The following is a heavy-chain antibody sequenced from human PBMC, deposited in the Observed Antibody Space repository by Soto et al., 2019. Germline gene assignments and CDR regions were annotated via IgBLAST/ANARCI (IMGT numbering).Heavy chain of an antibody. CDR2: ISGSGGST. Sequence: GGSLRLSCAASGFTFSSYAMSWVRQAPGKGLEWVSAISGSGGSTYYADSVKGRFTISRDNSKNTLYLQMNSLRAEDTAVYYCARGLELLRFLEWLPKDFDYWGQGTLVTLSS. CDR1: GFTFSSYA. J-gene: IGHJ4*02. V-gene: IGHV3-23*01. D-gene: IGHD3-3*01. CDR3: ARGLELLRFLEWLPKDFDY.